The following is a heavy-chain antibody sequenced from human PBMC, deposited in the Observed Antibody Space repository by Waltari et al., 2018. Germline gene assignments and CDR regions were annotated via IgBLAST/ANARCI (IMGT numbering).Heavy chain of an antibody. D-gene: IGHD2-2*01. CDR2: INPYSVGT. Sequence: QVQLVQSGAEVKKPGASVKVSCKTSGYTFTGYYMYWVRQAPGQGLEWMGWINPYSVGTAYAQKFQGRVTLTRDTSISTAYMELNRLISDDSAMYYCATAPDAFQIINWGQGTLVTVSS. V-gene: IGHV1-2*02. CDR3: ATAPDAFQIIN. CDR1: GYTFTGYY. J-gene: IGHJ4*02.